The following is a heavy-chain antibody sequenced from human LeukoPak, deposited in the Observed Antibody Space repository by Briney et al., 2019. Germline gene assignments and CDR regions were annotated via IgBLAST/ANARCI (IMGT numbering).Heavy chain of an antibody. D-gene: IGHD1-26*01. CDR2: IYYTGST. CDR1: GGSISSYF. CDR3: ARTRDSGGSDY. Sequence: SETLSLTCTVSGGSISSYFWSWIRQPPGKGLEWIRYIYYTGSTNYNPSLKSRVTISVDSSKNQFSLRLSSVTAADTAVYYCARTRDSGGSDYWGQGTLVTVSS. J-gene: IGHJ4*02. V-gene: IGHV4-59*01.